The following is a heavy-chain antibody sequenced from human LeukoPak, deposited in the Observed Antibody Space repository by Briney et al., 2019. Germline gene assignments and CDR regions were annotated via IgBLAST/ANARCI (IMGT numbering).Heavy chain of an antibody. D-gene: IGHD3-22*01. CDR1: GFTFSSYA. CDR3: ATSYDSSGNN. Sequence: PGGSLRLSCAASGFTFSSYAMSWVRQAPGKGLEWVANIYQDGSVKYYVDSVKGRFTISRDNAKNSLYLEMNNLRAEDTAIYYCATSYDSSGNNWGQGTLVTVSS. V-gene: IGHV3-7*01. CDR2: IYQDGSVK. J-gene: IGHJ4*02.